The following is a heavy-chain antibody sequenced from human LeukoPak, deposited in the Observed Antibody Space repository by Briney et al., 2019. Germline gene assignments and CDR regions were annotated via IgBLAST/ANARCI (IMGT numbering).Heavy chain of an antibody. CDR1: GYTFTRHY. CDR3: ARVLGGLAFRTFDY. J-gene: IGHJ4*02. V-gene: IGHV1-46*01. CDR2: INTSGGST. Sequence: GASVKLSCKASGYTFTRHYMHWVRQAPGEGLEWMGIINTSGGSTIYAQNFQGRVTMTRDTSTSTVYMELSSLRSEDTAVYYCARVLGGLAFRTFDYWGQGTLVTVSS. D-gene: IGHD3-16*01.